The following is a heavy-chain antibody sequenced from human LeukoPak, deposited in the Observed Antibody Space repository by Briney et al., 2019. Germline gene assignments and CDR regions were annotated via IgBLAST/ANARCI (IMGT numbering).Heavy chain of an antibody. CDR3: ARGRGGMVRGVIMAFDY. CDR1: GGPISSYY. Sequence: SETLSLTCTVSGGPISSYYWSWIRQPPGKGLEWIGYIYYSGSTNYNPSLKSRVTISVDTSKNQFSLKLSSVTAADTAVYYCARGRGGMVRGVIMAFDYWGQGTLVTVSS. J-gene: IGHJ4*02. CDR2: IYYSGST. D-gene: IGHD3-10*01. V-gene: IGHV4-59*01.